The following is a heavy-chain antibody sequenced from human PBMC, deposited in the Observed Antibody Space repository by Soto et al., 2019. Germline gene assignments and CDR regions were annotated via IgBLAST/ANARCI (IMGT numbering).Heavy chain of an antibody. CDR1: GFSISSSSYY. V-gene: IGHV4-39*01. J-gene: IGHJ4*02. CDR2: IYYSGST. CDR3: ARLTPADPYGSGSYYSDY. D-gene: IGHD3-10*01. Sequence: QVQLQESGPGLAKPSETLSLTCTVSGFSISSSSYYWGWIRQPPGKGLEWIGSIYYSGSTYYNPSLKSRVTISVDTSKNQFSLKLSSVTAADTAVYYCARLTPADPYGSGSYYSDYWGQGTLVTVSS.